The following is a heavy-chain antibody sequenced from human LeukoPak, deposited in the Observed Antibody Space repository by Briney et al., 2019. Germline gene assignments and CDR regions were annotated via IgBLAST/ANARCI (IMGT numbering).Heavy chain of an antibody. V-gene: IGHV3-21*01. CDR3: ARWARYSGSYAVNDY. CDR1: AFTFSSYS. Sequence: GGSLRLSCAASAFTFSSYSMNWVRQAPGKGLEWVSSISSSSNYIYYADSMKGRFTISRDNAKNSLYLQMNSLRAEDTAVYYCARWARYSGSYAVNDYWGQGTLVTASP. CDR2: ISSSSNYI. J-gene: IGHJ4*02. D-gene: IGHD1-26*01.